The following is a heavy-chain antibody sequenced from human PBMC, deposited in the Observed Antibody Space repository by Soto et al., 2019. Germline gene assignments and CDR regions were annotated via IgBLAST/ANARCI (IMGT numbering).Heavy chain of an antibody. CDR2: ISHDGSNK. V-gene: IGHV3-30*18. CDR3: AKSYSGSSYFYYGMDV. CDR1: GFTFSSYG. J-gene: IGHJ6*02. D-gene: IGHD1-26*01. Sequence: GGSLRLSCAASGFTFSSYGMHWVRQAPGKGLEWVAVISHDGSNKYYADSVKGRFTISRDNSKNTLYLQMNSLRAEDTAVYYCAKSYSGSSYFYYGMDVWGQGTTVTVSS.